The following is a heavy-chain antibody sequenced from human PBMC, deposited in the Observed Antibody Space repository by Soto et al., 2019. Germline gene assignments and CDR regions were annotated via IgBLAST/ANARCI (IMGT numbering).Heavy chain of an antibody. CDR1: GYTFTGYY. V-gene: IGHV1-2*02. D-gene: IGHD2-15*01. Sequence: QVPLVQSGAEVKKPGASVKVSCKASGYTFTGYYMHWVRQAPGQGLEWMGWINPNSGGTNYAQKFQGRVTMTRDTSISTAYMELSRLRSDDTAVYYCARLRCSGGSCYSRDYYYGMDVWGQGTTVTVSS. CDR3: ARLRCSGGSCYSRDYYYGMDV. CDR2: INPNSGGT. J-gene: IGHJ6*02.